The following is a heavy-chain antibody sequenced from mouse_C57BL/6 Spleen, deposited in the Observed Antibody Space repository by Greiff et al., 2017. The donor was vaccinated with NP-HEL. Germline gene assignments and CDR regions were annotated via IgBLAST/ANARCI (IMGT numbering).Heavy chain of an antibody. CDR2: INPNNGGT. D-gene: IGHD1-1*01. J-gene: IGHJ1*03. CDR1: GYIFTDYN. CDR3: ARGFYYGDSYRYFDV. Sequence: EVQLQQSGPELVKPGASVKIPCKASGYIFTDYNMDWVKESHGKSLEWIGDINPNNGGTIYNQKFKGKATLTVDKSSNAAYMELRSLTSEDTAVYYCARGFYYGDSYRYFDVWGTGTTVTVSS. V-gene: IGHV1-18*01.